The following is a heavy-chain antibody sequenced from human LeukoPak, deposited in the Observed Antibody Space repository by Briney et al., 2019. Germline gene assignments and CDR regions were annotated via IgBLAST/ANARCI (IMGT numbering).Heavy chain of an antibody. V-gene: IGHV4-59*12. D-gene: IGHD6-19*01. CDR3: ARDKRVAVAGTYIYYYYMDV. Sequence: PSETLSLTCTVSGGSLSNYFGSWIRHPPGKGLEGIGYIYHSGNSFYNPSLKSRVTISIDTSKSQFSLKLSSVTAADTTVYYCARDKRVAVAGTYIYYYYMDVWGNGTTVTISS. CDR1: GGSLSNYF. CDR2: IYHSGNS. J-gene: IGHJ6*03.